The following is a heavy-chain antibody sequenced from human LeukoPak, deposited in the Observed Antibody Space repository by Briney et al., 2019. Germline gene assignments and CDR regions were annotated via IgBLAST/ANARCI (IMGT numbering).Heavy chain of an antibody. Sequence: GGSLRLSCTTSGFTFGDYSMSWVRQAPGKGLEWVGFIRSKAYGGTTEYAASVKGRFTISRDDSKSNAYLQMNSLKTEDTAVYYCQTYYYDSSGYYYIDQWGQGTLVTVSS. J-gene: IGHJ4*02. D-gene: IGHD3-22*01. V-gene: IGHV3-49*04. CDR1: GFTFGDYS. CDR3: QTYYYDSSGYYYIDQ. CDR2: IRSKAYGGTT.